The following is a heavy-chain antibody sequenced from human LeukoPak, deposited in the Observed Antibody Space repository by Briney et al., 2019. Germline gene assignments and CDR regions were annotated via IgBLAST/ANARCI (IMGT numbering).Heavy chain of an antibody. J-gene: IGHJ4*02. CDR1: GYSFSSYW. D-gene: IGHD3-10*01. V-gene: IGHV5-51*01. CDR2: IYPGGSET. Sequence: GESLKISCKGLGYSFSSYWNAWVRQRLGKGLEWMGIIYPGGSETRYDPSFQGHVTISADKSISTAYLQWSSLKASDTAMYYCARLRGDGEIADFWGQGTLVTVSS. CDR3: ARLRGDGEIADF.